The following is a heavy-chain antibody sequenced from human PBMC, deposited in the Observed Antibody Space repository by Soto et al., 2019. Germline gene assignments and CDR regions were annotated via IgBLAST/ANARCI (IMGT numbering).Heavy chain of an antibody. Sequence: QVQLQESGPGLVKPSQTLSLTCTVSGGSISSGDYYWSWIRQHPGKGLEWIGYIYYSGTTYYNPSLKSRVTISVDTSKNQFSLKLASVTAADTAVYYCARSLDPGSGTYPHDYWGQGTLVTVSS. D-gene: IGHD3-10*01. CDR2: IYYSGTT. CDR3: ARSLDPGSGTYPHDY. J-gene: IGHJ4*02. V-gene: IGHV4-31*03. CDR1: GGSISSGDYY.